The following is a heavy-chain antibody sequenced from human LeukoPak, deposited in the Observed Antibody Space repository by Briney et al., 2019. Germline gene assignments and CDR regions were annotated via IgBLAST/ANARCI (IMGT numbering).Heavy chain of an antibody. D-gene: IGHD2-15*01. Sequence: SETLFLTCAVSGGSISSSNWWSWVRQPPGKGLEWIGEIYHSGSTNYNPSLKSRVTISVDKSKNQFSLKLSSVTAADTAVYYCARGYCSGGSCYSWGYYFDYWGQGTLVTVSS. J-gene: IGHJ4*02. CDR2: IYHSGST. CDR1: GGSISSSNW. CDR3: ARGYCSGGSCYSWGYYFDY. V-gene: IGHV4-4*02.